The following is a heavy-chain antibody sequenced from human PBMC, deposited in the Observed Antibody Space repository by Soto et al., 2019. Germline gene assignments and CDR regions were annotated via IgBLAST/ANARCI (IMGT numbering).Heavy chain of an antibody. Sequence: SEILSLTCAVSVGSISSSIYYLGWIRQPPGKGPEWMGVIYYSGSTYYNPSLKSRVTISVDTSKNQFSLKLSSVTAADTAVYYCARLIQLGYSSSWYTEYFQHWGQGTPVTVSS. CDR2: IYYSGST. V-gene: IGHV4-39*01. CDR1: VGSISSSIYY. D-gene: IGHD6-13*01. CDR3: ARLIQLGYSSSWYTEYFQH. J-gene: IGHJ1*01.